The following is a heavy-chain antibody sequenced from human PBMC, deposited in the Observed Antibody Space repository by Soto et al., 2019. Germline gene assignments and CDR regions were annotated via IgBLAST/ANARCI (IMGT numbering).Heavy chain of an antibody. CDR2: FYYSGST. CDR3: ARISVASRYMDV. Sequence: SETLSLTCTVSGGSISSSSYYWGWIRQSPGKGLEWIGSFYYSGSTYYSPSLKSRVAISGDTSKKQISLRLSSVTAADTAVYYCARISVASRYMDVWGKGTTVTVSS. CDR1: GGSISSSSYY. V-gene: IGHV4-39*01. D-gene: IGHD5-12*01. J-gene: IGHJ6*03.